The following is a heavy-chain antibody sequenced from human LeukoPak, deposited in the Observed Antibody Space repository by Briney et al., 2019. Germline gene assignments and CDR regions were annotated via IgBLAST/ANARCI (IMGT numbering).Heavy chain of an antibody. J-gene: IGHJ2*01. CDR3: ARTLPYDSSGYHYWYFDL. CDR2: IIPIFGTA. D-gene: IGHD3-22*01. CDR1: GGTFSSYA. V-gene: IGHV1-69*13. Sequence: SVKVSCKASGGTFSSYAISWVRQAPGQGLEWMGGIIPIFGTANYAQKFQGRVTITADESTSTAYMELSSLRSEDTAVYYCARTLPYDSSGYHYWYFDLWGRGTLVTVSS.